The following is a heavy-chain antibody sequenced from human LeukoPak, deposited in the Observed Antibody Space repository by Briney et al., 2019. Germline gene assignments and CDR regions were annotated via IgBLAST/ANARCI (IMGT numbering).Heavy chain of an antibody. J-gene: IGHJ4*02. V-gene: IGHV3-23*01. CDR2: ITGSGGST. CDR1: GFTFDTYS. CDR3: AKKGYAGQGTYSYYFDY. Sequence: GGSLRLSCAASGFTFDTYSMSWVRQAPGRGLEWVSTITGSGGSTYYADPVKGRFTISRDNSKNTLYLQMNSLRADDTAVYYCAKKGYAGQGTYSYYFDYWGQGTLVTVSS. D-gene: IGHD3-10*01.